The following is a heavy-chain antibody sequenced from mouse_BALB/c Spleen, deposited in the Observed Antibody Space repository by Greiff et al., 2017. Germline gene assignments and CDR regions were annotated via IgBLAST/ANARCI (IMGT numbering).Heavy chain of an antibody. CDR3: ARSRGYAWFAY. Sequence: QVQLKHSGPELVKPGASVKMSCKASGYTFTDYVISWVKQRTGQGLEWIGEIYPGSGSTYYNEKFKGKATLTADKSSSTAYMQLNSLTSEDSAVYYCARSRGYAWFAYWGQGTLVTVSA. J-gene: IGHJ3*01. CDR2: IYPGSGST. CDR1: GYTFTDYV. V-gene: IGHV1-77*01. D-gene: IGHD2-2*01.